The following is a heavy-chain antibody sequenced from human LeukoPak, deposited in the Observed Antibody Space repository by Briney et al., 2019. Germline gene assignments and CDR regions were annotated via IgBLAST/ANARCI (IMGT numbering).Heavy chain of an antibody. V-gene: IGHV3-53*01. J-gene: IGHJ4*02. CDR3: AIVPAARPYYFDY. Sequence: PGGSLRLSCAASGFTVSSNYMSWVRQAPGKGLEWVSVIYSGGSTYYADSVKGRFTISRDNSKNTLYLQMNSLRAEDTAVYYCAIVPAARPYYFDYRGQGTLVTVSS. CDR2: IYSGGST. CDR1: GFTVSSNY. D-gene: IGHD2-2*02.